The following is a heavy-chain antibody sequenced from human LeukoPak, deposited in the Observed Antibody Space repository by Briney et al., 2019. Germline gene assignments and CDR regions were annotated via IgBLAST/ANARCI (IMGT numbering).Heavy chain of an antibody. CDR3: AKDTSIGKYCTSGVCSPFDY. J-gene: IGHJ4*02. V-gene: IGHV3-23*01. D-gene: IGHD2-8*01. CDR2: ISDSGDYT. Sequence: PGRSLRLPCAGSGFTFSSYAMSWVRQAPGKGLEWVSAISDSGDYTYYADSVKGRFTISRDNSKNTLYLHVNSLRAEDTAVYYCAKDTSIGKYCTSGVCSPFDYWGQGTLVTVSS. CDR1: GFTFSSYA.